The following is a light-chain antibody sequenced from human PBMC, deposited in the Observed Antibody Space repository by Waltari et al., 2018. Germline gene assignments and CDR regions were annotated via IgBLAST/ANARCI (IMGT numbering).Light chain of an antibody. V-gene: IGKV4-1*01. CDR1: QTILYVSTNKDY. Sequence: DIVMAQSPDSLAVPLGEGATINCKSSQTILYVSTNKDYLAWYQQKPGQPPKRLIAWASSREFGVPDQVSGSGSGTLFSLAISSVQAEDVAVYFCQQYDSVPYTFGQGTKLEI. J-gene: IGKJ2*01. CDR3: QQYDSVPYT. CDR2: WAS.